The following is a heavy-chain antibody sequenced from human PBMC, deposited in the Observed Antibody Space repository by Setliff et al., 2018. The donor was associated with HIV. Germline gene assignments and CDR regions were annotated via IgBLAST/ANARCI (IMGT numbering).Heavy chain of an antibody. CDR2: ICASGRT. CDR3: AREIQFSATTYYYYYMDD. Sequence: PSETLSLTCTVSGGSISSYYWSWIRQPAGKGLEWIGRICASGRTNYNPSLKSRVTLSVDTSKNQFSLKVTSVTAADTAVYYCAREIQFSATTYYYYYMDDWGRGTTVTVSS. J-gene: IGHJ6*03. D-gene: IGHD5-18*01. CDR1: GGSISSYY. V-gene: IGHV4-4*07.